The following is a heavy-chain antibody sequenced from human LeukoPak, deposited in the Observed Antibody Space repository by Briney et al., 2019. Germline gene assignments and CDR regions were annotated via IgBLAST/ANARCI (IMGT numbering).Heavy chain of an antibody. Sequence: ASVKVSCKASGYTFTGYYMHWVRQAPGQGLEWMGWINPNSGGTNYAQKFQGRVTMTRDTSISTDYMELSRLRSDDTAVYYCAREYSGYRRMDVWGKGTTVTVSS. V-gene: IGHV1-2*02. CDR2: INPNSGGT. J-gene: IGHJ6*04. CDR1: GYTFTGYY. CDR3: AREYSGYRRMDV. D-gene: IGHD5-12*01.